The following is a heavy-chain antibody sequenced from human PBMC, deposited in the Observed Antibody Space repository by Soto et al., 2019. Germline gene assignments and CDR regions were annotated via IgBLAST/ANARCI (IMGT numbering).Heavy chain of an antibody. CDR1: GYHFTSYY. Sequence: ASVKVSYKASGYHFTSYYMHWVRQAPGQGLEWMGIINPSGGSTSYAQKFQGRLTMTRDTSTSTVYMGLSSLRSQDTAVYYCVRMRRSGYSLAFDIWGQGNMVT. D-gene: IGHD3-22*01. J-gene: IGHJ3*02. V-gene: IGHV1-46*01. CDR2: INPSGGST. CDR3: VRMRRSGYSLAFDI.